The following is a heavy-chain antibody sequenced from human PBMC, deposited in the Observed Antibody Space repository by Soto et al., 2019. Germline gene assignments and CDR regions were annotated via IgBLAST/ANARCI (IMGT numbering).Heavy chain of an antibody. CDR1: GDSVSSNSVA. CDR3: ARVPNLFRLKIRHEDASDF. D-gene: IGHD3-3*01. Sequence: SQTLSLTCVISGDSVSSNSVAWNWIRQSPSRGLEWLGRIYYRSKWYNDYAVSVKSRITINPDTSKNQFSLQLNSVTPEDTAVYYCARVPNLFRLKIRHEDASDFWGQGTIGTVSS. CDR2: IYYRSKWYN. V-gene: IGHV6-1*01. J-gene: IGHJ3*01.